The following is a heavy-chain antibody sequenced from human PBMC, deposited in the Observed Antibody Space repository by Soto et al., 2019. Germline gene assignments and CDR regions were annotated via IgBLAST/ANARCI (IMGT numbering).Heavy chain of an antibody. V-gene: IGHV4-31*03. Sequence: QVQLQESGPGLVKPSQTLSLTCTVSGGSISSGGYYWSWIRQHPGKGLEWIGYIYYSGSTYYNPDLKSRVTIEVDPSKNQFDLKLSSVTAADTAVYYCARGMDSSGYFHYYYGMDVWGPGTTVTVSS. J-gene: IGHJ6*02. D-gene: IGHD3-22*01. CDR2: IYYSGST. CDR3: ARGMDSSGYFHYYYGMDV. CDR1: GGSISSGGYY.